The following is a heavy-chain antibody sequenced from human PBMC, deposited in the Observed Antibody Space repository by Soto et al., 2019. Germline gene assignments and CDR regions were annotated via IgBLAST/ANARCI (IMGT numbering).Heavy chain of an antibody. J-gene: IGHJ4*02. CDR3: ARYEGGSYDY. CDR1: GYTFTSYA. V-gene: IGHV1-3*01. CDR2: INAVNCNT. D-gene: IGHD3-16*01. Sequence: QVQLVQSGAEVKKPGASVKVSCKASGYTFTSYAMHWVRQAPGQRLEWMGWINAVNCNTKYSQKFQGRVTITRYTSASTAYMELNSLRSEDTAVYYCARYEGGSYDYWGQGPLVTVSS.